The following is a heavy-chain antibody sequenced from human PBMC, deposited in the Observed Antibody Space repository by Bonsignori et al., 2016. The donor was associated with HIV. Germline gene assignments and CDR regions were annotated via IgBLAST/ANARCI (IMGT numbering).Heavy chain of an antibody. CDR2: LNPKSAGT. Sequence: WVRQAPGQGLEWVGWLNPKSAGTDYAQKFQGRVTMTRDTSISTVYMELSRLRSDDTAVYYCARGHYYGSGTINYYMDVWGKGTTVTVSS. V-gene: IGHV1-2*02. J-gene: IGHJ6*03. D-gene: IGHD3-10*01. CDR3: ARGHYYGSGTINYYMDV.